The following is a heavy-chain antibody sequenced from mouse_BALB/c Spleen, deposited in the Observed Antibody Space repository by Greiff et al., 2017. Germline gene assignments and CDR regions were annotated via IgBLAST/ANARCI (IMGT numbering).Heavy chain of an antibody. CDR3: ARGRTGAMDY. V-gene: IGHV1-4*02. CDR2: INPSSGYT. CDR1: GYTFTSYT. Sequence: VKLQESAAVLARPGASVKMSCKASGYTFTSYTMHWVKQRPGQGLEWIGYINPSSGYTEYNQKFKDKTTLTADKSSSTAYMQLSSLTSEDSAVYYCARGRTGAMDYWGQGTSVTVSS. J-gene: IGHJ4*01.